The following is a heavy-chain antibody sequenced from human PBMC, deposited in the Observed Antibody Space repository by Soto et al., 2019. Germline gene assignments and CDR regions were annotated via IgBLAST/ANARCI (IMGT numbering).Heavy chain of an antibody. CDR1: GGTFSSYA. CDR3: ARGNRYCISTSCPNNF. CDR2: IIPIFGTA. J-gene: IGHJ4*02. V-gene: IGHV1-69*12. Sequence: QVQLVQSGAEVKKPGSSVKVSCKASGGTFSSYAISWVRQAPGQGLEWMGGIIPIFGTANYAQKFQGRVTITADESTSRAYVEVSRLSSEDTAVYYCARGNRYCISTSCPNNFWGQGTLVTGSS. D-gene: IGHD2-2*01.